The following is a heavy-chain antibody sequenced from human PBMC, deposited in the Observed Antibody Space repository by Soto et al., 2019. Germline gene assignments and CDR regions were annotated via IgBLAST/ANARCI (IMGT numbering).Heavy chain of an antibody. CDR2: IIPIFGTA. D-gene: IGHD3-22*01. CDR1: GGTFSSYA. CDR3: ARDNRYYDSSGNFDY. V-gene: IGHV1-69*13. J-gene: IGHJ4*02. Sequence: ASVKVSCKASGGTFSSYAISWVRQAPGQGLEWMGGIIPIFGTANYAQKFQGRVTITADESTSTAYMELSSLRSEDTAVYYCARDNRYYDSSGNFDYWGQGTLVTVSS.